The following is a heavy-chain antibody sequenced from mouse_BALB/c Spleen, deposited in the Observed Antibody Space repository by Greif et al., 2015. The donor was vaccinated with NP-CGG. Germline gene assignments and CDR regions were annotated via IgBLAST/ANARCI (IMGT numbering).Heavy chain of an antibody. CDR1: GYTFTSYW. CDR3: ATGTYFDV. V-gene: IGHV1-7*01. CDR2: INPSTGYT. J-gene: IGHJ1*01. Sequence: VQLQQSGAELAKPGASLKMSCKASGYTFTSYWMHWVKQRPGQGLEWIGYINPSTGYTEYNQKFKDKATLTADKSSSTAYMQLSSLTSEDSAVYYCATGTYFDVWGAGTTVTVSS. D-gene: IGHD4-1*01.